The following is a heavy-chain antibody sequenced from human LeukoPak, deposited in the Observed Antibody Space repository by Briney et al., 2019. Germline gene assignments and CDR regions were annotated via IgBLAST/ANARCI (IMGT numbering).Heavy chain of an antibody. Sequence: GGSLRLSCEASGFTFRNAWLSWVRQAPGKGLEWVGRIKSKADGETTDYAAPVRRRISISRDDSKSTLFLQLSKLTIEDTAVYFCTTDQGKWAPPYFDSWGRGALVAVSS. V-gene: IGHV3-15*01. CDR1: GFTFRNAW. CDR3: TTDQGKWAPPYFDS. J-gene: IGHJ4*02. D-gene: IGHD1-26*01. CDR2: IKSKADGETT.